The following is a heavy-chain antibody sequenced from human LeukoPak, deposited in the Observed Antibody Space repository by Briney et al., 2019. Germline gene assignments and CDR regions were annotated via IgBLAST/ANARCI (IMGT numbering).Heavy chain of an antibody. CDR3: ARGSTMVRGPGDYYYYGMDV. D-gene: IGHD3-10*01. V-gene: IGHV1-69*02. CDR2: IIPILGIA. CDR1: GGTFSSYT. Sequence: ASVKVSCMASGGTFSSYTISWVRQAPGQVLEWMGRIIPILGIANYAQKFQGRVTITADKSTSTAYMELSSLRSEDTAVYYCARGSTMVRGPGDYYYYGMDVWGQGTTVTVSS. J-gene: IGHJ6*02.